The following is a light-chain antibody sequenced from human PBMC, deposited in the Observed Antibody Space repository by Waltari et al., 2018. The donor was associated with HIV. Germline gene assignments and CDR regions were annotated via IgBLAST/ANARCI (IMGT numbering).Light chain of an antibody. CDR3: QSYDTSLGGWV. Sequence: SVLTQPPSVSGAPGQRVTISCTGSRSNSAAGYDVHRYQHLPGTAPKLLIVGNNNRPSGVPDRFSGSKSGTSASLAITGLQAEDEAEYYCQSYDTSLGGWVFGGGTKLTVL. CDR2: GNN. CDR1: RSNSAAGYD. J-gene: IGLJ3*02. V-gene: IGLV1-40*01.